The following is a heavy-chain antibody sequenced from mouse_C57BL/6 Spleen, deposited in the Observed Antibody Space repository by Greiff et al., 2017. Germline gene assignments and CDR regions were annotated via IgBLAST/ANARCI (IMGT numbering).Heavy chain of an antibody. Sequence: VQLQQSGAALVKPGASVQLSCKASGYTFTEYTIHWVKQRSGRGLARIGWFYPGSGSIQYTEKFKDEATLTADQSSSTVYMELSRLTSEDSAVYFCARHEERHPDWYFDVWGTGTTVSVAS. J-gene: IGHJ1*03. V-gene: IGHV1-62-2*01. CDR3: ARHEERHPDWYFDV. CDR2: FYPGSGSI. CDR1: GYTFTEYT.